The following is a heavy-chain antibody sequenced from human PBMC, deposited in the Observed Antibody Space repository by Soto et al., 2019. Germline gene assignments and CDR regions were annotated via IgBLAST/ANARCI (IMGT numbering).Heavy chain of an antibody. D-gene: IGHD3-3*01. Sequence: QVQLVESGGGVVQPGGSLRLSCAASGFSFSRFAIHWVRQAPGKGLEWVAVISKDGSVIYYADSVKGRFTISRDNSKSSLFLQGNSLTNGDTAVYPWARSRSGAVPDSLGFWGQGTLVTVSS. CDR3: ARSRSGAVPDSLGF. V-gene: IGHV3-30-3*01. CDR1: GFSFSRFA. CDR2: ISKDGSVI. J-gene: IGHJ4*02.